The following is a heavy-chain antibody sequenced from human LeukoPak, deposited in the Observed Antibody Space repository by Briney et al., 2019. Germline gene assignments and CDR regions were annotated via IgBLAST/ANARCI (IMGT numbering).Heavy chain of an antibody. V-gene: IGHV3-23*01. CDR3: AKVRDTSGWYHFDN. D-gene: IGHD6-19*01. Sequence: GGSLRLSCAASGFTFNNYAMNWVRQAPGKGLEWVSGISYSGANTHYADSVKGRFTVSRDNSRNTLHLEMNSLRAEDAAVYYCAKVRDTSGWYHFDNWGQGTLVTVSS. CDR2: ISYSGANT. J-gene: IGHJ4*02. CDR1: GFTFNNYA.